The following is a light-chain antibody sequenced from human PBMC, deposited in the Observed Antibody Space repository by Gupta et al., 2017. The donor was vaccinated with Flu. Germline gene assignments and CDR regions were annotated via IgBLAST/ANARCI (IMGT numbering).Light chain of an antibody. V-gene: IGKV4-1*01. CDR1: QSGRDRHDNKNY. CDR2: WGS. J-gene: IGKJ1*01. Sequence: SLSETATTNCKSSQSGRDRHDNKNYLAWYQQKAGQPPKLVFYWGSTRESGVPDRFRGSGSGTDFTLTISSLQAEDVAVYYCQQDSDALWSFGRGTNVEIK. CDR3: QQDSDALWS.